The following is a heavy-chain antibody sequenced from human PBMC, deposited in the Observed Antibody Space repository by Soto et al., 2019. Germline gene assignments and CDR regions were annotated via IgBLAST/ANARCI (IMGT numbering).Heavy chain of an antibody. D-gene: IGHD2-2*01. CDR1: GFTFDDYA. V-gene: IGHV3-9*01. CDR3: AKGGCSTTSCSLDP. Sequence: GGSLRLSCAASGFTFDDYAMHWVRQAPGKGLEWASGISWNSGTIGYGDSVKGRNTISRDNAKNSLHLQMNSLRAEDTALYYCAKGGCSTTSCSLDPWGQGTLVTVSS. J-gene: IGHJ5*02. CDR2: ISWNSGTI.